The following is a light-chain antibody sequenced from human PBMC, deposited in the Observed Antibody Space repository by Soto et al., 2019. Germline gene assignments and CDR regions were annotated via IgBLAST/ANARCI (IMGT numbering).Light chain of an antibody. J-gene: IGKJ4*01. CDR1: QDISNY. CDR3: QQYDNLPSLS. Sequence: DIQMTQSPSSLSASVGDRVTITCQACQDISNYLNWYQQKPGKAPKLLIYDASNLETGVPSRFSGIGSGTDFTFTISSLQPEDIATYYCQQYDNLPSLSFGGGTKVVIK. CDR2: DAS. V-gene: IGKV1-33*01.